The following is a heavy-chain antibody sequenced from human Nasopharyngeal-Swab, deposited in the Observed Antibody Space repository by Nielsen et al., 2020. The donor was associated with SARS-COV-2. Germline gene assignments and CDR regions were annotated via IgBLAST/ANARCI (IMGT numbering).Heavy chain of an antibody. CDR2: INDSGST. CDR3: ARGLSGIVPGPILGLGPYYSYYYMDV. V-gene: IGHV4-34*01. Sequence: SEILSLTCAVYGGSFSASYWGWIRQPPGTGLEWIGEINDSGSTNYNPSLKSRVTISVDTSKNQFSLKLSSVTAADTAVYYCARGLSGIVPGPILGLGPYYSYYYMDVWGKGTTVTVSS. J-gene: IGHJ6*03. CDR1: GGSFSASY. D-gene: IGHD2-2*01.